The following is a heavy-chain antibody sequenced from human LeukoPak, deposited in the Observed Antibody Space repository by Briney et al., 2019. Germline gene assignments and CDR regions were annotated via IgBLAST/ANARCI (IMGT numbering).Heavy chain of an antibody. CDR2: IYYSGST. V-gene: IGHV4-59*08. CDR3: ARRGDSSSWYGEWFDP. D-gene: IGHD6-13*01. J-gene: IGHJ5*02. Sequence: PSETLSLTCTVSGGSISSYYWSWIRQPPGKGLEWIGYIYYSGSTNYNPSLKSRVTISVDTSKNQFSLKLSSVTAADTAVYYCARRGDSSSWYGEWFDPWGQGTLVTVSS. CDR1: GGSISSYY.